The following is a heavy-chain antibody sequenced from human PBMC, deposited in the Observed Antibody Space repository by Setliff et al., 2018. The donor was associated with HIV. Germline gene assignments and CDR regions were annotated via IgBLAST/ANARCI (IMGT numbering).Heavy chain of an antibody. CDR3: ARDPPGSGFHLDY. CDR1: GFKFDDYA. D-gene: IGHD5-12*01. V-gene: IGHV3-33*08. Sequence: LRLSCAASGFKFDDYAIHWVRQAPGMGLEWVAMIWADEITKFYADSVKGRFTISRDNSKNTMYLQMNTLRVEDTAVYYCARDPPGSGFHLDYWGQGTPVTVSS. CDR2: IWADEITK. J-gene: IGHJ4*02.